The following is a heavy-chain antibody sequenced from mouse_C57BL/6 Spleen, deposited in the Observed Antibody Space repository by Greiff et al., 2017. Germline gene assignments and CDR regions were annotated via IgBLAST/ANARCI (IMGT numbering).Heavy chain of an antibody. Sequence: EVQVVESGGGLVKPGGSLKLSCAASGFTFSDYGMHWVRQAPEKGLEWVAYISNGSSTIYYADSVTGRFTISRDNAKTTLFLQMNSLRSEDTAMYYGARGGYYGYDGEYYAMDYWGQGTSVTVSS. J-gene: IGHJ4*01. V-gene: IGHV5-17*01. CDR2: ISNGSSTI. CDR1: GFTFSDYG. CDR3: ARGGYYGYDGEYYAMDY. D-gene: IGHD2-2*01.